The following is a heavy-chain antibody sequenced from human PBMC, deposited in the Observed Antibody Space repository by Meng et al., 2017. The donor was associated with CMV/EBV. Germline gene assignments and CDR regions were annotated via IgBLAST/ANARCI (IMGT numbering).Heavy chain of an antibody. CDR3: ARDRGDEDPPGWFDP. CDR1: GGSISSYY. Sequence: SETLSLTCTVSGGSISSYYWSWIRQPPGKGLEWIGYIYYSGSTNYNPSLKSRVTISVDTSKNQFSLKLSSVTAADTAVYYCARDRGDEDPPGWFDPWGRGTLVTVSS. CDR2: IYYSGST. V-gene: IGHV4-59*01. D-gene: IGHD1-14*01. J-gene: IGHJ5*02.